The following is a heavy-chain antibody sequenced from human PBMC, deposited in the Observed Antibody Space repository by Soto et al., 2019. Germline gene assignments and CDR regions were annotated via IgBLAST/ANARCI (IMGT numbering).Heavy chain of an antibody. CDR2: INPNSGGT. D-gene: IGHD2-2*01. Sequence: GASVKVSCKASGYTFTGYYMHWVRQAPGQGLEWMGWINPNSGGTNYAQKFQGWVTMTRDTSISTAYMELSRLRSDDTAVYYCARDHKNQLLSSERYYYYYYMDVWGKGTTVTVSS. V-gene: IGHV1-2*04. CDR3: ARDHKNQLLSSERYYYYYYMDV. CDR1: GYTFTGYY. J-gene: IGHJ6*03.